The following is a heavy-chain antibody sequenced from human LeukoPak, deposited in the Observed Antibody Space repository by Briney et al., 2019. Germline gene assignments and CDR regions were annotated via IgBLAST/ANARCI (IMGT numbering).Heavy chain of an antibody. D-gene: IGHD1-26*01. CDR1: GFIVSSNY. Sequence: PGGSLRLSCAASGFIVSSNYMSWVRQAPGKGLEWVSVIYVAGSTYYADSVKGRFTISRDNSKNTVYFQMNSLRAEDTAVYYCARDIQRSGSYFAFDIWGQGTMVTVSS. V-gene: IGHV3-53*01. J-gene: IGHJ3*02. CDR3: ARDIQRSGSYFAFDI. CDR2: IYVAGST.